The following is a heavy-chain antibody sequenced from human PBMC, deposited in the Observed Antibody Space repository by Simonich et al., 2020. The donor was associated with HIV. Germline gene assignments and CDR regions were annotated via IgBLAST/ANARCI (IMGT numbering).Heavy chain of an antibody. Sequence: EVHLVESGGGLVKPGGSLRLSCAASEFTFTSYSMNWVRQAPGKGLEWVSSISSTSSFIYYADSVKGRFIISSDNAKNSLYLQMNSLRAEDTAVYYCTRDTFYYDTSGPFPWGPGTLVTVSS. CDR1: EFTFTSYS. J-gene: IGHJ5*02. D-gene: IGHD3-22*01. CDR2: ISSTSSFI. V-gene: IGHV3-21*01. CDR3: TRDTFYYDTSGPFP.